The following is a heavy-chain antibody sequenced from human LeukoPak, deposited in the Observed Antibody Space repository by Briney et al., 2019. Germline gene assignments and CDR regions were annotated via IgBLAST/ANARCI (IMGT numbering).Heavy chain of an antibody. CDR1: GFTFSGHW. D-gene: IGHD3-9*01. Sequence: GGSLRLSCAASGFTFSGHWMSWVRQAPGKGLEWVANIKQDGSEKYYVDSVKGRFTISRDNAKNSLYLQMNSLRAEDTAVYYCARDGFDGGIYFDYWGQGTLVTVSS. J-gene: IGHJ4*02. CDR2: IKQDGSEK. CDR3: ARDGFDGGIYFDY. V-gene: IGHV3-7*01.